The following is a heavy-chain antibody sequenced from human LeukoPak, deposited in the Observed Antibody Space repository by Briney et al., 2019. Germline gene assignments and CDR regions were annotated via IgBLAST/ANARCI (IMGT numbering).Heavy chain of an antibody. J-gene: IGHJ3*02. V-gene: IGHV4-59*01. CDR2: IYYSGTT. CDR1: GGSISSYY. Sequence: SETLSLTCTVSGGSISSYYWSWIRHPPGKGLEWIGYIYYSGTTKYNPPLKSRATISVDTSKNQFSLKLSSVTAADTAVYYCARDDSSAWSDAFDIWGQGTVVTVSS. D-gene: IGHD6-13*01. CDR3: ARDDSSAWSDAFDI.